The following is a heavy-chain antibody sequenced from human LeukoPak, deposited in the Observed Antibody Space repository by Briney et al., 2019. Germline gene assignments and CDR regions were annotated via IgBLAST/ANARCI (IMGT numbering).Heavy chain of an antibody. Sequence: GGSLRLPCAAPGFTFSSYARSWVGQAQGRGLGWVSGIRGSGDNTYYADSVKGRFTISRDNSKNTLYVQVNSLGTEDTAAYYCAKGSYYDSSGSFYFDYWGQGTLVTVSS. CDR3: AKGSYYDSSGSFYFDY. D-gene: IGHD3-22*01. J-gene: IGHJ4*02. V-gene: IGHV3-23*01. CDR1: GFTFSSYA. CDR2: IRGSGDNT.